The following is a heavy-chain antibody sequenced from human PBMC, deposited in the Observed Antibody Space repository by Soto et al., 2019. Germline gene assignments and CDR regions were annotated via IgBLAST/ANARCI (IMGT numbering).Heavy chain of an antibody. CDR2: ISYDGRNK. D-gene: IGHD3-3*01. CDR1: GFTFSTYG. J-gene: IGHJ6*02. Sequence: QVQLVESGGGVVQPGRSLRLSCAASGFTFSTYGMHWVRQAPGKGLEWVAVISYDGRNKNYADSVKGRFTISRDNSKNILSLQMNSLRGEYTSVYYCAKETQYYDAWSTGIYYYGMDVWGQGTKVTVSS. CDR3: AKETQYYDAWSTGIYYYGMDV. V-gene: IGHV3-30*18.